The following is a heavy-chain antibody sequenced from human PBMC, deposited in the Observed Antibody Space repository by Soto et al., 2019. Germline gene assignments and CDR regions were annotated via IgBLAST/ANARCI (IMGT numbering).Heavy chain of an antibody. CDR3: ARLVYDTRLNYMYFDF. D-gene: IGHD3-10*01. V-gene: IGHV4-4*01. CDR1: GVSLTSGNW. Sequence: TLSLTCAVSGVSLTSGNWWTWVRQSPQRGLEYIGEIFHDGTANYYPSFERRLAMSVDTSRNQFSLKLTSATAADTAVYFCARLVYDTRLNYMYFDFWGPGTLVTVSS. CDR2: IFHDGTA. J-gene: IGHJ4*02.